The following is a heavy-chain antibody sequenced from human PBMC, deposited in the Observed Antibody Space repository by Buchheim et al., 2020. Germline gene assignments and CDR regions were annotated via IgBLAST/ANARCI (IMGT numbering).Heavy chain of an antibody. V-gene: IGHV3-30*18. CDR2: ISYDGSNK. CDR3: AKATIFGDDYYYGMDV. CDR1: GFTFSSYG. Sequence: QVQLVESGGGVVQPGRSLRLSCAASGFTFSSYGLHWVRQAPGKGLEWVGVISYDGSNKYYADSVKGRFTISRDNSKKQLYLQMNSQRAEDTAVYYCAKATIFGDDYYYGMDVWGQGTT. J-gene: IGHJ6*02. D-gene: IGHD3-3*01.